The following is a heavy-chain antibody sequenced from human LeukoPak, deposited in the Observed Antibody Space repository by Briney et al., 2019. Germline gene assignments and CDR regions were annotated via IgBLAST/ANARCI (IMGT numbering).Heavy chain of an antibody. CDR3: ASSTIFGVVIITPFDY. Sequence: SETLSLTCAVYGGSFSGYYWSWIRQPPGKGLEWVGEINHSGSTNYNPSLKSRVTISVDTSKNQFSLKLSSATAADTAVYYCASSTIFGVVIITPFDYWGQGTLVTVSS. D-gene: IGHD3-3*01. J-gene: IGHJ4*02. CDR2: INHSGST. V-gene: IGHV4-34*01. CDR1: GGSFSGYY.